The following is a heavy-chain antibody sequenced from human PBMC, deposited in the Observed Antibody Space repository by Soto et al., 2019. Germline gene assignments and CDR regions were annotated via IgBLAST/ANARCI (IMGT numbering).Heavy chain of an antibody. V-gene: IGHV3-33*01. D-gene: IGHD3-10*02. CDR3: ARYRGDVCSGGSFFDY. Sequence: QVQLVVSGGGVVQPGRSLRLSCAASGFRNYGMHWVRQAPGKGLEWVALIWHDGSKKHYADSVKGRFTISRDDSKNTVDLKMNSLRADDTAVYYCARYRGDVCSGGSFFDYWGQGTLVTVSS. CDR2: IWHDGSKK. CDR1: GFRNYG. J-gene: IGHJ4*02.